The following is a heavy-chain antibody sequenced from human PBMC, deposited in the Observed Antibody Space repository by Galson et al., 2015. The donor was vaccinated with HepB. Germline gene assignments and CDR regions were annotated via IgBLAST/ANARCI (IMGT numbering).Heavy chain of an antibody. D-gene: IGHD3-22*01. CDR3: ARGYHGYYDSSGYYSY. V-gene: IGHV7-4-1*02. CDR2: INTNTGNP. CDR1: GYTFTSYA. J-gene: IGHJ4*02. Sequence: SVKVSCKASGYTFTSYAMNWVRQAPGQGLEWMGWINTNTGNPTYAQGFTGRFVFSLDTSVSTAYLQISSLKAEDTAVYYCARGYHGYYDSSGYYSYWGQGTLVTVSS.